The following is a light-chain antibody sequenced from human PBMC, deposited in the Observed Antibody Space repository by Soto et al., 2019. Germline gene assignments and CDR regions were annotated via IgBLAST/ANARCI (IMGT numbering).Light chain of an antibody. CDR2: AAS. J-gene: IGKJ2*01. Sequence: DIQMTQSPSSLSASVGDAVTITCRASQSIRTYLNWYQQKPGKAPKFLIYAASSLESGVQSRFSGSGSGTDFSLTINNLQPEDFATYYCQQSSTTPRTFGQGTKLQIK. V-gene: IGKV1-39*01. CDR3: QQSSTTPRT. CDR1: QSIRTY.